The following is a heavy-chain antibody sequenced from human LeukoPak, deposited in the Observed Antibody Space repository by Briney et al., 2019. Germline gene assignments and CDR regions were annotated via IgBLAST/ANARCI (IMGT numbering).Heavy chain of an antibody. CDR3: ATGALDY. CDR2: ISGSSSTI. Sequence: GGTLRLSCAAPGFTFSSYSMNSVREAPGKGLEWVSDISGSSSTIYYAYSVKGRCTISRDNAKNSLYLQMNSLRAEDTAVYYCATGALDYWGQGTPVTVSS. CDR1: GFTFSSYS. V-gene: IGHV3-48*01. J-gene: IGHJ4*02.